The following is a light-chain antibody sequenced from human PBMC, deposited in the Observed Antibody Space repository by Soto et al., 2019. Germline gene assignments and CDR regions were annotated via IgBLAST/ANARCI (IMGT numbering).Light chain of an antibody. J-gene: IGLJ1*01. V-gene: IGLV2-14*01. CDR2: DVS. CDR1: SSDVGGYNY. CDR3: SSYTSSSTSV. Sequence: QSALTQPASVSGSPGQSITISCTGTSSDVGGYNYVSWYQQHPGKAPKLMIYDVSNRPSGVSNRFSGSKSGNTASLTISGIQAEDEADYYCSSYTSSSTSVFGPGTKVTVL.